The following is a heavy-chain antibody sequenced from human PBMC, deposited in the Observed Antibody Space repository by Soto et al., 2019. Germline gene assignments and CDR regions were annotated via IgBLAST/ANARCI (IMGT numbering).Heavy chain of an antibody. Sequence: SGPTLVNPTQTLTLTCTFSGFSLSTSGVGVGWIRQPPGKALEWLALIYWDDDKRYSPSLKSRLTITKDTSKNQVVLTMTNMDPVDTATYYCAHIGYYDILTGYLREGNWFDPWGQGTLVTVSS. J-gene: IGHJ5*02. CDR1: GFSLSTSGVG. D-gene: IGHD3-9*01. CDR2: IYWDDDK. CDR3: AHIGYYDILTGYLREGNWFDP. V-gene: IGHV2-5*02.